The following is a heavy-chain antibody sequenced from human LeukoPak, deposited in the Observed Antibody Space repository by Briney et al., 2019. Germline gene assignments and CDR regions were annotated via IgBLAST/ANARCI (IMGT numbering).Heavy chain of an antibody. J-gene: IGHJ4*02. CDR3: ARVSRGIGSGYYYFDY. Sequence: PLETLSLTCTVSGGSISSYYWSWIRQPPGKGLEWIGYIYYSGSTNYNPSLKSRVTISVDTSKNQFSLKLSSVTAADTAVYYCARVSRGIGSGYYYFDYWGQGTLVTVSS. V-gene: IGHV4-59*01. D-gene: IGHD3-22*01. CDR1: GGSISSYY. CDR2: IYYSGST.